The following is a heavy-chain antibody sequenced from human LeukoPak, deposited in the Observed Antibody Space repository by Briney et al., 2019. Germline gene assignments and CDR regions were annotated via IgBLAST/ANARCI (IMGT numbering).Heavy chain of an antibody. CDR2: IYPDGFDT. V-gene: IGHV5-51*01. J-gene: IGHJ4*02. Sequence: GESLKISCKGSGYSFTSNWIGWVRQMPGKGPEWMGLIYPDGFDTTYSPSFQGQVSISADKSISTAYLQWGSLKTSDTAMYYCVRRASYYDGLDYWGQGTLVTVSS. D-gene: IGHD3-22*01. CDR3: VRRASYYDGLDY. CDR1: GYSFTSNW.